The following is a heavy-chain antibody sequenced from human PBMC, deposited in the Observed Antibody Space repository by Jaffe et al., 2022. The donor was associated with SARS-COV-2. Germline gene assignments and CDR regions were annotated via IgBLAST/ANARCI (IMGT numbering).Heavy chain of an antibody. Sequence: QVQLQQWGAGLLKPSETLSLTCAVYGGSFSGYYWSWIRQPPGKGLEWIGEINHSGSTNYNPSLKSRVTISVDTSKNQFSLKLSSVTAADTAVYYCASEVDTENYYYYYMDVWGKGTTVTVSS. D-gene: IGHD5-18*01. CDR2: INHSGST. J-gene: IGHJ6*03. CDR1: GGSFSGYY. V-gene: IGHV4-34*01. CDR3: ASEVDTENYYYYYMDV.